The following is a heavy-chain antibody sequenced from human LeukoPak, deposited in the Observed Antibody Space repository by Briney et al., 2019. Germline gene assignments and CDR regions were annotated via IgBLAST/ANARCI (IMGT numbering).Heavy chain of an antibody. V-gene: IGHV3-30*04. J-gene: IGHJ4*02. CDR2: ISYDGSNK. CDR3: ARGISSGWYRAGAFLFDY. Sequence: GGSLRLSCAASGFTFSSYAIHWVRQAPGKGLEWVAVISYDGSNKYYADSVRGRFTISRDNSKNTLYLQMNSLRAEDTAVYYCARGISSGWYRAGAFLFDYWGQGTLVTVSS. CDR1: GFTFSSYA. D-gene: IGHD6-19*01.